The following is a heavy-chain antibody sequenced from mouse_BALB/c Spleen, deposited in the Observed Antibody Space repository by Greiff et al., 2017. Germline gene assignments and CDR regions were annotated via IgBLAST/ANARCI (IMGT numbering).Heavy chain of an antibody. Sequence: EVQGVESGGGLVQPGGSMKLSCVASGFTFSSYWMSWVRQSPEKGLEWVAEIRLKSDNYATHYAESVKGKFTISRDDSKSRLYLQMNSLRAEDTGIYYCTTTAAWFAYWGQGTLVTVSA. D-gene: IGHD1-2*01. CDR2: IRLKSDNYAT. CDR3: TTTAAWFAY. V-gene: IGHV6-6*02. CDR1: GFTFSSYW. J-gene: IGHJ3*01.